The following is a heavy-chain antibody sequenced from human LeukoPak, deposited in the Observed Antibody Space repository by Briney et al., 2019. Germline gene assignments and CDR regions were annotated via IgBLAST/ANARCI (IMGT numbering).Heavy chain of an antibody. J-gene: IGHJ6*02. Sequence: GGSLRLSCAASGFTFSSYGMHWVRQAPGKGLEWVAVIWYDGSNKYYADSVKGRFTISRDNSKNTLYLQMNSLRPEDTAVYYCAKDRSHGFNGRYHGMDVWGQGTAVTVSS. D-gene: IGHD1-26*01. CDR2: IWYDGSNK. CDR1: GFTFSSYG. CDR3: AKDRSHGFNGRYHGMDV. V-gene: IGHV3-30*02.